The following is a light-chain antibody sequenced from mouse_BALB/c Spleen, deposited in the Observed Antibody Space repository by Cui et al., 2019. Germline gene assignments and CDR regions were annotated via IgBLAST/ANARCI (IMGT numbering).Light chain of an antibody. Sequence: DIKMTQSPSSMYASLGERVTITCKASQDINSYLSWFQQKPGKSPKTLIYRANRLVDGVPSRFSGSGSGQDYSLTISSLEYEDMGIYYCLQYDEFPLTFGADQAGAET. J-gene: IGKJ5*01. CDR2: RAN. CDR1: QDINSY. V-gene: IGKV14-111*01. CDR3: LQYDEFPLT.